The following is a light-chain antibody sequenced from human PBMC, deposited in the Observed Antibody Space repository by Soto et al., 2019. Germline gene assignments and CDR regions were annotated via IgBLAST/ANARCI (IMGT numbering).Light chain of an antibody. V-gene: IGKV1-5*03. CDR3: QQYESYPLT. CDR2: SAS. J-gene: IGKJ4*01. CDR1: QSVSGW. Sequence: DIQMTQSPSTLSASVGDRVTITCRASQSVSGWLAWYQQKPGKAPELLIYSASTVETGVPSRFSGSGSGTEFALTLSSLRPDDFASYYCQQYESYPLTLGGGTKVEIK.